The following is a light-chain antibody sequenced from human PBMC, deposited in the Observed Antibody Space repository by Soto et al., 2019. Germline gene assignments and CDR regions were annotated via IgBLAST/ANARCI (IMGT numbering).Light chain of an antibody. CDR2: DVS. V-gene: IGLV2-14*01. CDR1: SSDVGAYNY. Sequence: QSALTQPASVSGSPAQSITISCTGTSSDVGAYNYVSWYQQYPGKAPKLMIFDVSNRPSGISHRFSCSKSGDTASLTISGLQAEDEAYYYCTSWTSSNSYVFGTGTKLTVL. CDR3: TSWTSSNSYV. J-gene: IGLJ1*01.